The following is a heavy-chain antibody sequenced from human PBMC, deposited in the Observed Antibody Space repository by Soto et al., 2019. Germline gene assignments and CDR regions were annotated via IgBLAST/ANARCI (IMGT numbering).Heavy chain of an antibody. V-gene: IGHV4-31*03. D-gene: IGHD3-9*01. CDR1: GGSISSGGYY. Sequence: QVQLQESGPGLVKPSQTLSLTCTVSGGSISSGGYYWSWIRQHPGKGLEWIGYIYYSGSTYYNPSLQSRVTISVDQSKNQFSLKLSSVTAADTAVYYCARGGTYYDILTGYKNWFDPWGQGTLVTVSS. CDR3: ARGGTYYDILTGYKNWFDP. J-gene: IGHJ5*02. CDR2: IYYSGST.